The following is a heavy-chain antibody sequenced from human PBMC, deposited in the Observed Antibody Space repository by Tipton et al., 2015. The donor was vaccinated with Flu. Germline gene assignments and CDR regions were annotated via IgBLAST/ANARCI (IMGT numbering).Heavy chain of an antibody. CDR3: ARRDRSGKGGTPTHFDY. CDR2: IYPGDSDT. D-gene: IGHD3-10*01. V-gene: IGHV5-51*01. CDR1: GYSFTNYW. Sequence: QLVQSGAEVKKPGESLKISCKGSGYSFTNYWIAWVRQMPGKGLEYMGLIYPGDSDTRYSPSFQGQVTISADKSISTAYLQWSSLKASDTAMYYCARRDRSGKGGTPTHFDYWGQGTLVTVSS. J-gene: IGHJ4*02.